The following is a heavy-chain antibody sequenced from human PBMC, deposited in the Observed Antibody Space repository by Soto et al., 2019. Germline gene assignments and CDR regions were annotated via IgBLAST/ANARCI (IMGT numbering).Heavy chain of an antibody. CDR1: GGSISSGDYY. CDR2: IYYSGST. Sequence: PSETLSLTCTVSGGSISSGDYYWSWIRQPPGKGLEWIGYIYYSGSTNYNPSLKSRVTISVDTSKNQFSLKLSSVTAADTAVYYCARVVPAQIRTRGIDYWGQGTLVTVSS. J-gene: IGHJ4*02. D-gene: IGHD2-2*01. V-gene: IGHV4-61*08. CDR3: ARVVPAQIRTRGIDY.